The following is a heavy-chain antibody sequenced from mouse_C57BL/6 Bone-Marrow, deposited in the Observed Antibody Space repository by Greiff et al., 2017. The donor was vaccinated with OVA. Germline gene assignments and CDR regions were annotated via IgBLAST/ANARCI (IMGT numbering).Heavy chain of an antibody. V-gene: IGHV1-69*01. Sequence: QVQLKQPGAELVMPGASVKLSCKASGYTFTSYWMHWVKQRPGQGLEWIGEIDPSDSYTNYNQKFKGKSTLTVDKSSSTAYMQLSSLTSEDSAVYYCARTTGYWGQGTTLTVSS. J-gene: IGHJ2*01. CDR1: GYTFTSYW. D-gene: IGHD2-13*01. CDR3: ARTTGY. CDR2: IDPSDSYT.